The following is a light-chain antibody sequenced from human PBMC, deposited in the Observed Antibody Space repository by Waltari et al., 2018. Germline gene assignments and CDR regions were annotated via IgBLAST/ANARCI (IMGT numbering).Light chain of an antibody. J-gene: IGLJ3*02. CDR2: DVN. Sequence: QSALTQPASVSGSPGQSITISCTGTSSDVGGYNYVSWYQQYPGKAPKLMIYDVNKRPSVVSNRFSGSKSGNTASLTISGLQAEDEADYYCSSYTSSSTLVFGGGTKLTVL. CDR3: SSYTSSSTLV. CDR1: SSDVGGYNY. V-gene: IGLV2-14*03.